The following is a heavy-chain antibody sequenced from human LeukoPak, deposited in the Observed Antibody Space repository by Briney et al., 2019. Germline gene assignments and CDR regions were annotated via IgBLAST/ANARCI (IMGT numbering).Heavy chain of an antibody. V-gene: IGHV3-11*04. CDR3: VRNGGSFDY. CDR1: GFTFSDYY. CDR2: ISSSGSTI. Sequence: GGSLRLSCAASGFTFSDYYMSWIRQAPGKGLEWVSYISSSGSTIYYADSVKGRFTISRDNARNSLFLEMKSLRAVDTAVYYCVRNGGSFDYWGQGTLVTVSS. J-gene: IGHJ4*02. D-gene: IGHD2-15*01.